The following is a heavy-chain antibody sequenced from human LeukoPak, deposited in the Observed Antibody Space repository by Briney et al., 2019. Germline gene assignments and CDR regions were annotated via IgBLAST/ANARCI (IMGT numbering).Heavy chain of an antibody. J-gene: IGHJ6*02. CDR2: IYGGGST. CDR1: GFTVSSNY. CDR3: ARDRQPYYYDSSAGGYGMDV. V-gene: IGHV3-66*01. Sequence: GGSLRLSCAASGFTVSSNYMSWVRQAPGKGLEWVSVIYGGGSTYYADSVEGRFTISRDNSKNTLYLQMNSLRAEDTAVYYCARDRQPYYYDSSAGGYGMDVWGQGTTVTVSS. D-gene: IGHD3-22*01.